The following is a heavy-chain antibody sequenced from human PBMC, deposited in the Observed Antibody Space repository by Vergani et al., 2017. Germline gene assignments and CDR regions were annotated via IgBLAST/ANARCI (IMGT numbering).Heavy chain of an antibody. D-gene: IGHD1-26*01. CDR1: GYTFINYW. J-gene: IGHJ3*02. CDR3: ARYPFVPYSGSYHPAFDI. V-gene: IGHV5-51*01. Sequence: EVQLVQSGAEVKKPGESLKISCKGSGYTFINYWIGWVRQMPGKGLEWMGIIYPGDSDTRYSPSFQGQVTISADKSISTAYLQWSSLKASDTAMYYCARYPFVPYSGSYHPAFDIWGQGTMVTVSS. CDR2: IYPGDSDT.